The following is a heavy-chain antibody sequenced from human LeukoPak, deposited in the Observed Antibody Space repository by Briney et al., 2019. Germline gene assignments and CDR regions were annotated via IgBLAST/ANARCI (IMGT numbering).Heavy chain of an antibody. Sequence: GGSLRLSCAASGFTFSSYAMSWVRQAPGKGLEWVSAISGSGGSTYYADSVKGRFTISRDNSKNTLYPQMNSLRAEDTAVYYCAKDIVVVVAATFDYWGQGTLVTVSS. D-gene: IGHD2-15*01. CDR1: GFTFSSYA. CDR2: ISGSGGST. V-gene: IGHV3-23*01. CDR3: AKDIVVVVAATFDY. J-gene: IGHJ4*02.